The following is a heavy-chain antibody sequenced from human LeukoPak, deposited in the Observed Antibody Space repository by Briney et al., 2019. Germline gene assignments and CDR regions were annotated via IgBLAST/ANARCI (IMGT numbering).Heavy chain of an antibody. D-gene: IGHD6-6*01. V-gene: IGHV3-48*03. CDR2: ISSSGSTR. CDR3: ARGSSFHNY. J-gene: IGHJ4*02. Sequence: PGGSLRLSCAASGFTFSSYEMNWVRQAPGKGLEWVSYISSSGSTRYYADSVKGRFTISRDNANNSLYLQMNSLRAEDTALYYCARGSSFHNYWGQGTLVTVSS. CDR1: GFTFSSYE.